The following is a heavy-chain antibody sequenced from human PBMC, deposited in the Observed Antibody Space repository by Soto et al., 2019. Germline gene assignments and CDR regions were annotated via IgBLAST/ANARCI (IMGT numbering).Heavy chain of an antibody. D-gene: IGHD3-10*01. CDR3: ARTRITMVRGVDY. V-gene: IGHV3-30-3*01. Sequence: VGSLRLSCAASGFTFSSYAMHWVRQAPGKGLEWVAVISYDGSNKYYADSVKGRFTISRDNSKNTLYLQMNSLRAEDTAVYYCARTRITMVRGVDYWGQGTLVTVSS. CDR1: GFTFSSYA. CDR2: ISYDGSNK. J-gene: IGHJ4*02.